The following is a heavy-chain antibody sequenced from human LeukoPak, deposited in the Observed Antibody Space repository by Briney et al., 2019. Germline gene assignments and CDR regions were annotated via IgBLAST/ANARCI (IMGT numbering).Heavy chain of an antibody. CDR1: GFTFSSYA. J-gene: IGHJ4*02. D-gene: IGHD3-22*01. V-gene: IGHV3-23*01. Sequence: GGSLRLSCAASGFTFSSYAMNWVRQAPGKGLEWVSIISGSGSSIYYADSVKGRFTISRDNAKNSLYLQMNSLRAEDTAVYYCASVYYYDSSGYSYYFDYWGQGTLVTVSS. CDR2: ISGSGSSI. CDR3: ASVYYYDSSGYSYYFDY.